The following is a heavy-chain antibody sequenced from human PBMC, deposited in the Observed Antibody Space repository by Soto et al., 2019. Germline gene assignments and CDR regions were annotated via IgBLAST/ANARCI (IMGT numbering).Heavy chain of an antibody. D-gene: IGHD2-2*01. CDR2: INHSGST. J-gene: IGHJ4*02. CDR1: GGSFSGYY. V-gene: IGHV4-34*01. Sequence: SETLSLTCAVYGGSFSGYYRSWIRQPPWKGLEWIGEINHSGSTNYNPSLKSRVTISVDTSKNQFSLKLSSVTAADTAVYYCARGPRAIVVVPAAWALNKYYFDYWGQGTLVTVSS. CDR3: ARGPRAIVVVPAAWALNKYYFDY.